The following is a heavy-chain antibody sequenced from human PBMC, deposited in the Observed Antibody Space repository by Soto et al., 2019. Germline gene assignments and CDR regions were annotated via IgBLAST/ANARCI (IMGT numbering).Heavy chain of an antibody. Sequence: SVKVSCKASGGTFSSYTISWVRQAPGQGLEWMGRIIPILGIANYAQKFQGRVTITADKSTSTAYMELSSLRSEDTAVYYCAALRPRCSSTRDCFDYWGQGTLVTVSS. CDR3: AALRPRCSSTRDCFDY. D-gene: IGHD2-2*01. CDR2: IIPILGIA. CDR1: GGTFSSYT. V-gene: IGHV1-69*02. J-gene: IGHJ4*02.